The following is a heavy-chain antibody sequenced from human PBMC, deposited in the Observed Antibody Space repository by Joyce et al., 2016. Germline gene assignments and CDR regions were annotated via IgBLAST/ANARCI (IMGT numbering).Heavy chain of an antibody. J-gene: IGHJ6*02. Sequence: QLVESGGGVVKPGGSLRLSCEASGSTFSSSSMSWFRQAPGKGLEWVAAISGTSYYIFHVETVRGRFTVSRDNAKKTLYLQMNSLRAEDSAVFYCARGGISYYYAMDVWGQGTTVTVSS. V-gene: IGHV3-21*01. D-gene: IGHD3-16*01. CDR1: GSTFSSSS. CDR2: ISGTSYYI. CDR3: ARGGISYYYAMDV.